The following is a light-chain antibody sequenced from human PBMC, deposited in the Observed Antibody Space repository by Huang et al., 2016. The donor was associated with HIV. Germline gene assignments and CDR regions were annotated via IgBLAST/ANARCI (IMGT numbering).Light chain of an antibody. CDR1: QSLSGL. Sequence: EIEMTQSPATLSLSPGERATLSCRASQSLSGLLAWYQQAPGQAPRLLFYGTSIRATGVPARFSASGAGTEFTLTISSLQSEDFAVYYCQQYDDWPPITFGQGTRLEI. J-gene: IGKJ5*01. CDR2: GTS. V-gene: IGKV3-15*01. CDR3: QQYDDWPPIT.